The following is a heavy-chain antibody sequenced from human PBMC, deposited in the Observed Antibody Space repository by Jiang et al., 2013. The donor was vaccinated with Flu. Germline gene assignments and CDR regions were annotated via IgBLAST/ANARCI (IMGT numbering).Heavy chain of an antibody. V-gene: IGHV3-53*01. J-gene: IGHJ4*02. CDR1: GFTVSGSY. Sequence: VQLLESGGGLIQPGGSLRLSCAASGFTVSGSYMSWVRQAPGKGLEWVSVIYDDGSRKYGDSVEGRFTIARDTSKNTVFLQMNSLRDDDTAVYYCARALTWGKYGSNLYYFDSWGQGTLVTVSS. D-gene: IGHD7-27*01. CDR2: IYDDGSR. CDR3: ARALTWGKYGSNLYYFDS.